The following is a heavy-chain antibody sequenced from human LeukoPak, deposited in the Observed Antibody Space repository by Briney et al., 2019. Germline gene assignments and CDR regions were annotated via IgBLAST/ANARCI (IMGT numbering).Heavy chain of an antibody. J-gene: IGHJ4*02. D-gene: IGHD4-17*01. CDR2: ISGSGGST. Sequence: GGSLRLSCAASGFTFSSYAMSWVRQAPGKGLEWVSAISGSGGSTYYADSVKGRFTISRDNAKNSLYLQMNSLRAEDTAVYYCARVRHRDYGDYGPGDIYFDYWGQGTLVTVSS. V-gene: IGHV3-23*01. CDR1: GFTFSSYA. CDR3: ARVRHRDYGDYGPGDIYFDY.